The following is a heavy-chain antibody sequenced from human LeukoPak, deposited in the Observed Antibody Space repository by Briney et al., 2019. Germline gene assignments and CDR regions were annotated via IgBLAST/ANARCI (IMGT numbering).Heavy chain of an antibody. V-gene: IGHV4-59*01. CDR3: ARVNIVAGWFDP. J-gene: IGHJ5*02. D-gene: IGHD6-13*01. CDR2: IYYSGST. CDR1: GVSISSNY. Sequence: SETLSLTCTVSGVSISSNYWSWIRQPPGKGLEWIGYIYYSGSTNYNPSLKSRVTISVDTSKNHFSLELSSVTAADTAVYYCARVNIVAGWFDPWGQGTPVTVSS.